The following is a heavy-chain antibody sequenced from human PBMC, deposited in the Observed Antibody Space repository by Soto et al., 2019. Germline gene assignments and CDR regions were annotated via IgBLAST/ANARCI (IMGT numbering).Heavy chain of an antibody. J-gene: IGHJ4*02. CDR1: GFTFSNYA. CDR3: AKRPASIITFDY. D-gene: IGHD2-2*01. CDR2: ISGTGGST. V-gene: IGHV3-23*01. Sequence: EVQLLDSGGGLVQPGGSLRLSCAASGFTFSNYAMSWVRQAPGKGLEWVSAISGTGGSTYYADSVKGRFTISSDNSKNMLFLQITSLRDDVSAVYYCAKRPASIITFDYWGQGTPVTVSS.